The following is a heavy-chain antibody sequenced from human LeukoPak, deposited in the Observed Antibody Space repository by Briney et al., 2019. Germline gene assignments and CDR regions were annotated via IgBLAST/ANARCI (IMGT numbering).Heavy chain of an antibody. CDR1: GGSISSSSYS. Sequence: SETLSLTCTVSGGSISSSSYSWGWIRQPPGKGLEWIGSIYYSGSTYYNPSLKGRVTISVDTSKNQFSLKLSSVTAADTAVYYCAGRVVPAASFYYYYGMDVWGQGTTVTVSS. J-gene: IGHJ6*02. CDR3: AGRVVPAASFYYYYGMDV. CDR2: IYYSGST. D-gene: IGHD2-2*01. V-gene: IGHV4-39*01.